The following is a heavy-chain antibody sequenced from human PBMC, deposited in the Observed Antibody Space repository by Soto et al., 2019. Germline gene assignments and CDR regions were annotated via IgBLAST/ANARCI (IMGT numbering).Heavy chain of an antibody. CDR3: ARGRASGSYYPLDY. J-gene: IGHJ4*02. CDR1: GDTFTTYD. Sequence: ASVKVSCKXSGDTFTTYDINWVRQATGHGLEWMGWINPNSGNIGYAQRFQGRVTMTRDTAIRTAYMEVSSLRSDDTAVYYCARGRASGSYYPLDYWGQGTLVTVSS. V-gene: IGHV1-8*01. CDR2: INPNSGNI. D-gene: IGHD3-10*01.